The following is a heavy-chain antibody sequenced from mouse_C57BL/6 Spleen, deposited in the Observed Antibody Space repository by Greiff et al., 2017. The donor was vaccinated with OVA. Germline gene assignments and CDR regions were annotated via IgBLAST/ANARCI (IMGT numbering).Heavy chain of an antibody. CDR2: ISSGSSTI. J-gene: IGHJ4*01. CDR1: GFTFSDYG. V-gene: IGHV5-17*01. CDR3: ARNDWDGAMDY. D-gene: IGHD4-1*01. Sequence: EVMLVESGGGLVKPGGSLKLSCAASGFTFSDYGMHWVRQAPEKGLEWVAYISSGSSTIYYADTVKGRFTISRDNAKNTLFLQMTSLRSEDTAMYYCARNDWDGAMDYWGQGTSVTVSS.